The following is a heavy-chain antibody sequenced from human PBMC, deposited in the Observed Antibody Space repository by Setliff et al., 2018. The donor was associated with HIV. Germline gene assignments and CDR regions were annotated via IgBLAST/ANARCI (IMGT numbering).Heavy chain of an antibody. V-gene: IGHV1-69*10. CDR3: ARRMADGYNYFDY. J-gene: IGHJ4*02. D-gene: IGHD5-12*01. CDR2: ILPILGVV. CDR1: GGTFTSYT. Sequence: ASVKVSCKASGGTFTSYTISWVRQAPGQGLEWMGGILPILGVVNYAQRFQGRVTITADKSTSTAYMELSSLRSEDTAVYYCARRMADGYNYFDYWGQGTLVTVSS.